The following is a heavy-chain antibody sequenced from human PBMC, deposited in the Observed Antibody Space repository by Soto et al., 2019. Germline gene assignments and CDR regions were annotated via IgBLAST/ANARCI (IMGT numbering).Heavy chain of an antibody. V-gene: IGHV1-69*02. J-gene: IGHJ5*02. CDR3: ARSVYCSGGSCYSTFDP. CDR1: GGTFSSYT. CDR2: IIPILGIA. Sequence: SVKVSCKASGGTFSSYTISWVRQAPGQGLEWMGRIIPILGIANYAQKFQGRVTITADKSTSTAYMELSSLRSEDTAVYYCARSVYCSGGSCYSTFDPWGQGTLVTVSS. D-gene: IGHD2-15*01.